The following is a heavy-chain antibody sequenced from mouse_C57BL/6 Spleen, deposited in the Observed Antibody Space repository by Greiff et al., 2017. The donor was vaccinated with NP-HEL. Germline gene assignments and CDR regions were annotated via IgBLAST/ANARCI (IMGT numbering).Heavy chain of an antibody. CDR1: GFTFSSYA. D-gene: IGHD4-1*01. CDR3: RRGTGYFDD. CDR2: ISDGGSYT. V-gene: IGHV5-4*03. J-gene: IGHJ2*01. Sequence: EVKLVESGGGLVKPGGSLKLSCAASGFTFSSYAMSWVRQTPEKRLEWVATISDGGSYTYYPDNVKGRFTISRDNSKNNLYLQMSHLKSENTAMYCCRRGTGYFDDWGQGTTLTVS.